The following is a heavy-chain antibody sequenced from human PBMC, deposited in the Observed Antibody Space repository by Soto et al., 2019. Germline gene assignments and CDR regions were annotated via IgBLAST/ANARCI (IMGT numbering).Heavy chain of an antibody. CDR3: ARDRCTNGVCYAPSDY. Sequence: EVQLAESGGGLVQPGGSLRLSCATSGFTFSTYAMHWVRQAPGKGLEYVSAISSNGRSTYYANSVKGRFTISRDNSKNTLYLQMDSLRAEDMAVYYCARDRCTNGVCYAPSDYWGQGTLVTVSS. D-gene: IGHD2-8*01. V-gene: IGHV3-64*01. CDR2: ISSNGRST. CDR1: GFTFSTYA. J-gene: IGHJ4*02.